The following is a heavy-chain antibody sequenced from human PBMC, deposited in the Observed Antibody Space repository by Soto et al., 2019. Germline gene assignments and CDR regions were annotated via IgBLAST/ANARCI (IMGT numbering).Heavy chain of an antibody. J-gene: IGHJ5*02. Sequence: SVKVSCKASGGTFSSYAISWVREAPGQGLEWMGWMNPGSGDTGYAQKFQGRVTMTRNISIATAYMELSSLRSEDTAIYYCARMASFGSLNWFDPWGQGTLVTVSS. CDR1: GGTFSSYA. V-gene: IGHV1-8*02. CDR3: ARMASFGSLNWFDP. CDR2: MNPGSGDT. D-gene: IGHD5-18*01.